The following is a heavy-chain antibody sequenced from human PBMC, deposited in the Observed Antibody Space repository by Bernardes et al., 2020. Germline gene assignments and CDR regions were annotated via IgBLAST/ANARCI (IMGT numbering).Heavy chain of an antibody. V-gene: IGHV3-23*01. D-gene: IGHD3-16*02. J-gene: IGHJ4*02. CDR2: ISGDGGSK. Sequence: GGSLRLSCAASGITFRTSAMGWVRQGPGKGLEWVSVISGDGGSKYYADSVTGRFRISRDNSQNTLFLQMNSLGGDDTAVYYCAKGGDYVWGSYRYTPFDSWGQGTQVTVSS. CDR3: AKGGDYVWGSYRYTPFDS. CDR1: GITFRTSA.